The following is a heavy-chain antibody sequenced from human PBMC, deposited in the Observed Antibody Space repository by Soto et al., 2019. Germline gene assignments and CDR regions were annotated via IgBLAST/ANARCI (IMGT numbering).Heavy chain of an antibody. J-gene: IGHJ6*02. CDR1: GFTFGDYA. CDR2: IRSKAYGGTT. CDR3: TRDQTPYSSSWYGYYYYGMDV. Sequence: GGSLRLSCTASGFTFGDYAMSWVRQAPGKGLEWVGFIRSKAYGGTTEYAASVKGRFTISRDDSKSIAYLQMNSLKTEDTAVYYCTRDQTPYSSSWYGYYYYGMDVWGQGTTVTVSS. V-gene: IGHV3-49*04. D-gene: IGHD6-13*01.